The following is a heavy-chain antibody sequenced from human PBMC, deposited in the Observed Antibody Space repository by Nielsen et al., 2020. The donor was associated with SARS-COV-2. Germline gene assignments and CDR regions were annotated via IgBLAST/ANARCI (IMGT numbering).Heavy chain of an antibody. Sequence: GSLRLSCTVSGGSISSSSYYWGWIRQPPGKGLEWIGSIYYSGSTYYNPSLKSRVTISVDTSKNQFSLKLSSATAADTAVYYCASWVDWFDPWGQGTLVTVSS. CDR2: IYYSGST. V-gene: IGHV4-39*01. CDR3: ASWVDWFDP. CDR1: GGSISSSSYY. D-gene: IGHD2-15*01. J-gene: IGHJ5*02.